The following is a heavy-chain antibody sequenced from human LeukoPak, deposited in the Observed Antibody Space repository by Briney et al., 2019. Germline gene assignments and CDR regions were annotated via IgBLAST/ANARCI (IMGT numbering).Heavy chain of an antibody. CDR1: GYTFTSYY. CDR3: ARAAIVGATSFDY. J-gene: IGHJ4*02. V-gene: IGHV1-46*01. Sequence: ASVKVSCKASGYTFTSYYIHWVRQAPGQGLEWMGIINPSGGSTSYAQKFQGRVTMTRDMSTSTVYMELSSLRSEDTAVYYCARAAIVGATSFDYWGQGTLVTVSS. D-gene: IGHD1-26*01. CDR2: INPSGGST.